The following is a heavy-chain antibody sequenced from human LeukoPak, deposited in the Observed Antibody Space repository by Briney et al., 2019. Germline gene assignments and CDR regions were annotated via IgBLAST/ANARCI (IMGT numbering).Heavy chain of an antibody. D-gene: IGHD3-10*01. Sequence: GESLKISCKGSGYSFTSYWIGWVRQMPGKGLEWMGVIYPGDSDTRYSPSFQGQVTISADKSISTACLQWSSLKASDTAMYYCARHATVGSGSYPWGYWGQGTLVTVSS. CDR2: IYPGDSDT. CDR1: GYSFTSYW. CDR3: ARHATVGSGSYPWGY. V-gene: IGHV5-51*01. J-gene: IGHJ4*02.